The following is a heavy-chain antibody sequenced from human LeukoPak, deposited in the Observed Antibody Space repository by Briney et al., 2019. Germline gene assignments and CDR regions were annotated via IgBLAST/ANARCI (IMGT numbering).Heavy chain of an antibody. CDR1: GSTFSNAW. D-gene: IGHD3-10*01. Sequence: GGSLRLSCAASGSTFSNAWMSWVRQAPGKGLEWVGRIKSKTDGGTTDYAAPVKGRFTISRDDSKNTLYLQMNSLKTEDTAVYYCTTDLGILLTTMVRGGPHTDPWGQGTLVTVSS. CDR3: TTDLGILLTTMVRGGPHTDP. CDR2: IKSKTDGGTT. V-gene: IGHV3-15*01. J-gene: IGHJ5*02.